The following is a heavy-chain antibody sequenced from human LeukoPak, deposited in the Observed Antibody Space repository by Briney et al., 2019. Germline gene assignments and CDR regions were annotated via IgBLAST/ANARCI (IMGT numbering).Heavy chain of an antibody. V-gene: IGHV3-33*01. CDR3: ARDQAYFDY. J-gene: IGHJ4*02. CDR1: AFTFSSYG. Sequence: GGSLRLSCAVSAFTFSSYGMHWVRQAPGKGLEWVAVIWYDGSNKYYADSVKGRFTISRDNSKNTLYLKMNSLRTEDTAVYYCARDQAYFDYWGQGTLVNVSS. CDR2: IWYDGSNK.